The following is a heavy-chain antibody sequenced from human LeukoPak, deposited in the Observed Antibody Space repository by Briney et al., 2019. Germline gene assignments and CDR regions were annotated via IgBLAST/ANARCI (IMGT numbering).Heavy chain of an antibody. D-gene: IGHD3-3*01. V-gene: IGHV7-4-1*02. CDR1: GYTFGRNA. CDR3: ARTYYDFWSGYYYFDY. Sequence: ASVKVSCKASGYTFGRNAMNWVRQAPGQGLEWMGWINTNTGNPTYAQDFTGRFVFSLDTSVSTAYLQINSLKAEDTAVYYCARTYYDFWSGYYYFDYWGQGTLVTVSS. J-gene: IGHJ4*02. CDR2: INTNTGNP.